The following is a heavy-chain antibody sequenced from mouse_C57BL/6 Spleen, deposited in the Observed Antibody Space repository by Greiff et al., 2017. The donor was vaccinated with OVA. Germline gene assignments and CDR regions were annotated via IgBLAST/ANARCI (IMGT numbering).Heavy chain of an antibody. V-gene: IGHV1-55*01. J-gene: IGHJ3*01. CDR2: IYPGSGST. Sequence: QVQLQQPGAELVKPGASVKMSCKASGYTFTSYWITWVKQRPGQGLEWIGDIYPGSGSTNYNEKFKSKATLTVDTSSSTAYMQLSSLTSEDSAVYYCAGDDYDTAPFAYWGQGTLVTVSA. CDR3: AGDDYDTAPFAY. D-gene: IGHD2-4*01. CDR1: GYTFTSYW.